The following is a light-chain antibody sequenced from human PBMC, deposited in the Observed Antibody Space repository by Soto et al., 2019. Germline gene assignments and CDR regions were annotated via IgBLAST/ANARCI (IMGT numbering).Light chain of an antibody. J-gene: IGLJ3*02. CDR1: SSNIGSNT. CDR2: TNN. V-gene: IGLV1-44*01. CDR3: AAWDDSLNAWV. Sequence: QLVLTQPPSASGTPGQRVTISCSGISSNIGSNTVNWYQQLPGTAPKLLIYTNNQRPSGVPDRFSGSKSGTSASLAISGLQSEDETDYYCAAWDDSLNAWVFGGGTKGTVL.